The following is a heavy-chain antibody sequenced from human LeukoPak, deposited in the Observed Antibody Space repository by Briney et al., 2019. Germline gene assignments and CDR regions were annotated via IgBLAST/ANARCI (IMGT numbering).Heavy chain of an antibody. CDR1: GGTFSSYA. J-gene: IGHJ6*02. CDR3: ASFNRPSIAAAAPDDYYYYGMDV. Sequence: SVKVSCKASGGTFSSYAISWVRQAPGQGLEWMGGIIPIFGTANYAQKFQGRVTITTDESTSTAYMELSSLRSEDTAVYYCASFNRPSIAAAAPDDYYYYGMDVWGQGTTVTVSS. CDR2: IIPIFGTA. V-gene: IGHV1-69*05. D-gene: IGHD6-13*01.